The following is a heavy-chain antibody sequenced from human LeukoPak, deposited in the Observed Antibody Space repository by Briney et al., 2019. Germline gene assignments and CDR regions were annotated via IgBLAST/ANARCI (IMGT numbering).Heavy chain of an antibody. CDR1: GGSFSGYY. J-gene: IGHJ5*02. CDR2: INHSGST. V-gene: IGHV4-34*01. D-gene: IGHD3-10*01. Sequence: SETLSLTCAVYGGSFSGYYWSWIRQPSGKGLEWIGEINHSGSTYYNPSLKSRVTISVDTSKNQFSLKLSSVTAADTAVYYCARGRGAITMVRGVSVWFDPWGQGTLVTVSS. CDR3: ARGRGAITMVRGVSVWFDP.